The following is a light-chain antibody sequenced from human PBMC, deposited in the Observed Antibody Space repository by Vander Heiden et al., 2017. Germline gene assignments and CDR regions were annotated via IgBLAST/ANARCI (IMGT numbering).Light chain of an antibody. CDR1: RSDVCGYSF. J-gene: IGLJ2*01. CDR2: EVS. Sequence: QSALTQPPSVSGSPGPSLSISCTGTRSDVCGYSFVSWYQQHPGKAPRLMIYEVSDRPSGVSNRFSGSKLGNTASLTISGLQPEDEADYYCSSYTTTSALVLFGGGTKVTV. V-gene: IGLV2-14*01. CDR3: SSYTTTSALVL.